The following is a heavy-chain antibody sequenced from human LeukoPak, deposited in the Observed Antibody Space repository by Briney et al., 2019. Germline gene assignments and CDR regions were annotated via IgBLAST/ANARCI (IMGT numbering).Heavy chain of an antibody. CDR2: ISSSSSYI. Sequence: GGSLRLSCAASGFTFSSYSMNWVRQAPGKGLEWVSSISSSSSYIYYADSVKGRFTISRDNAKNSLYLQMNSLRAEDTAVYYCAKDPYDILTGYSTFDYWGQGTLVTVSS. J-gene: IGHJ4*02. CDR1: GFTFSSYS. CDR3: AKDPYDILTGYSTFDY. V-gene: IGHV3-21*04. D-gene: IGHD3-9*01.